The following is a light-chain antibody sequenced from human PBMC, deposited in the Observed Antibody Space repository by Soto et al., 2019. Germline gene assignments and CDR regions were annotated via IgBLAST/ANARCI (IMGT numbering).Light chain of an antibody. CDR2: GAS. CDR1: QSVSSN. Sequence: EIVMTQSPATLSVSPGERATLSCRASQSVSSNLAWYQQKPGQAPRLVIYGASSRATGIPDRFSGSGSGTGFTLTIRRLEPEDFAVYYCQQYGSSPLTFGGGTKVDIK. CDR3: QQYGSSPLT. V-gene: IGKV3-20*01. J-gene: IGKJ4*01.